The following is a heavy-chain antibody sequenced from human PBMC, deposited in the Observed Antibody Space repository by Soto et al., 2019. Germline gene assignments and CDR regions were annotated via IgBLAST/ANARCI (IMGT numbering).Heavy chain of an antibody. D-gene: IGHD3-22*01. V-gene: IGHV1-46*01. J-gene: IGHJ6*02. CDR1: GYTFTSYY. CDR3: AREDSSGYSPYGMDV. CDR2: INPSGGST. Sequence: QVQLVQSGAEVKKPGASVKVSCKASGYTFTSYYMHWVRQAPGQGLEWMGIINPSGGSTSYAQKFQGRVTMTRDTSTSTVYMELSSLRSEDTAVYYCAREDSSGYSPYGMDVWGQGTTVTVS.